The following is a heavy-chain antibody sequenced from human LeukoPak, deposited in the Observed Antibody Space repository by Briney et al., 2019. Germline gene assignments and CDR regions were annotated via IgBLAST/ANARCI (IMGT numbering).Heavy chain of an antibody. CDR3: ARDKYVTIFGVALYGMDV. D-gene: IGHD3-3*01. CDR1: GGTFSSYA. CDR2: IIPIFGTA. V-gene: IGHV1-69*13. J-gene: IGHJ6*02. Sequence: SVKVSCKASGGTFSSYAISWVRQAPGQGLEWMGGIIPIFGTANYAQKFQGRVTITADESTSTAYMELSSLRSEDTAVYYCARDKYVTIFGVALYGMDVWGQGTTVTVSS.